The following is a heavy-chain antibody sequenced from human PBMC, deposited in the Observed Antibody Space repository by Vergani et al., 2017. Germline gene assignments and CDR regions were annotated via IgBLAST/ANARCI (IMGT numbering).Heavy chain of an antibody. V-gene: IGHV2-5*01. CDR1: GFSLSTSGVG. CDR3: AFRRYFGGPFDP. J-gene: IGHJ5*02. CDR2: IYWNDDK. D-gene: IGHD3-10*01. Sequence: QITLKESGPTLVKPTQTLTLTCTFSGFSLSTSGVGVGWIRQPPGKALEWLAPIYWNDDKRYSPSLKSRLTITKDTSKNQLVLTLTNMDPVDTATYYCAFRRYFGGPFDPWGQGTLVTVSS.